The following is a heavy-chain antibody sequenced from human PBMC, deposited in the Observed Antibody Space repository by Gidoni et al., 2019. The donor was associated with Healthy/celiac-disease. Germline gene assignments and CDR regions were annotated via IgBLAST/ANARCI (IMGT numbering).Heavy chain of an antibody. CDR1: VFSLSNARMV. Sequence: QVTLNASGSFLVNPTATLTLPCTLSVFSLSNARMVLSWIRQPPGKAQESLAHIFTNDEKSYSTALKSKLTITKDTSKSQVVLTMTNMDPVDTATYYCARVLRWFGESAYYYYYYIDVWGKGTTVTVSS. D-gene: IGHD3-10*01. CDR2: IFTNDEK. V-gene: IGHV2-26*01. J-gene: IGHJ6*03. CDR3: ARVLRWFGESAYYYYYYIDV.